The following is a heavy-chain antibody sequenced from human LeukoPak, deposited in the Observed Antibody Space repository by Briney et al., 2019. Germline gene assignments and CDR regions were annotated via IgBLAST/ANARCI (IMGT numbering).Heavy chain of an antibody. CDR1: AFTLSTYA. CDR2: ISAGKGNT. Sequence: GSLRLSCGASAFTLSTYAMSWVRQAPGKGLEWVSGISAGKGNTYYADSVKGRFTISRDNSKNTLYLQMNSLRAEDTAVYYCAKVGIEQWLSQGQFFDYWGQGTLVTVSS. CDR3: AKVGIEQWLSQGQFFDY. V-gene: IGHV3-23*01. D-gene: IGHD6-19*01. J-gene: IGHJ4*02.